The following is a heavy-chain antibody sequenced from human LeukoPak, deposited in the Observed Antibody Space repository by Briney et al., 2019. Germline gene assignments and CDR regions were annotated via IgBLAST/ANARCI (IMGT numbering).Heavy chain of an antibody. CDR2: IYYSGST. V-gene: IGHV4-39*01. CDR1: GGSISSSSYY. D-gene: IGHD4-17*01. J-gene: IGHJ6*03. Sequence: PSETLSLTCTVSGGSISSSSYYWGWIRQPPGKGLEWIASIYYSGSTYYNPSLKSRVTISLDTSKNQFSLKLTSVTAADTAMYYCARQQGNYGDYYYYMDVWGKGTTVTVSS. CDR3: ARQQGNYGDYYYYMDV.